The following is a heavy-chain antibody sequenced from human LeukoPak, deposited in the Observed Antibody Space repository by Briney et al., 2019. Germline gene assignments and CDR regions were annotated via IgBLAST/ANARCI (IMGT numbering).Heavy chain of an antibody. CDR1: GGTFSSYA. CDR3: ARCRTPYNNYYFDF. CDR2: IIPILGIA. J-gene: IGHJ4*02. D-gene: IGHD3-10*01. Sequence: SVKVSCKASGGTFSSYAISWVRQAPGQGLEWMGRIIPILGIANYAQKFQGRVTITADKSTSTAYMELSSLRSDDTAIYYCARCRTPYNNYYFDFWGQGTLVTVSS. V-gene: IGHV1-69*04.